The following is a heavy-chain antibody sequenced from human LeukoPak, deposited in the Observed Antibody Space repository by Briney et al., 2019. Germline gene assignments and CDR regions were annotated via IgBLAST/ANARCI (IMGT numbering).Heavy chain of an antibody. J-gene: IGHJ4*02. CDR1: GGSISSGDYY. Sequence: SETLSLTCTVSGGSISSGDYYWSWIRQPPGKGLEWIGEINHSGSTNYNPSLKSRVTISVDTSKNQFSLKLSSVTAADTAVYYCARGRYSYGPIYYFDYWGQGTLVTVSS. CDR2: INHSGST. V-gene: IGHV4-39*07. CDR3: ARGRYSYGPIYYFDY. D-gene: IGHD5-18*01.